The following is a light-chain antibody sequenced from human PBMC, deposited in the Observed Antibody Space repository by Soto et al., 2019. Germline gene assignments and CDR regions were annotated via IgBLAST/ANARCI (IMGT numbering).Light chain of an antibody. CDR1: QGISSY. CDR3: QQYDSYPQT. J-gene: IGKJ1*01. V-gene: IGKV1-8*01. CDR2: AAS. Sequence: AIRMTQSPSSLSASTGDRVTITCRASQGISSYLAWYQQKPGKAPKLLIYAASTLQSGVPSRFSGSGSGTDFTLTISCLQSEDFATYYCQQYDSYPQTFGQGTKVELK.